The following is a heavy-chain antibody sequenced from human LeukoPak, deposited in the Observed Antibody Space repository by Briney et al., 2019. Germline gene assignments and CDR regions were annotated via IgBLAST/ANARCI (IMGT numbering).Heavy chain of an antibody. CDR3: ARAPYYYDSSGYYYCAFDI. CDR1: GGSISSYY. Sequence: PSETLSLTCTVSGGSISSYYWSWIRQPPGKGLEWIGYIYYSGSTNYNPSLKSRVTISVDTSKNQFSLKLSSVTAADTAVYYCARAPYYYDSSGYYYCAFDIWGQGTMVTVSS. D-gene: IGHD3-22*01. J-gene: IGHJ3*02. V-gene: IGHV4-59*01. CDR2: IYYSGST.